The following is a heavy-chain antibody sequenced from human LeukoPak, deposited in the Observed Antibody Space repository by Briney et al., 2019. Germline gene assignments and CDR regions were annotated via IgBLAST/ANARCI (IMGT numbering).Heavy chain of an antibody. CDR2: IYYSGST. CDR3: ARERIAARPPDY. D-gene: IGHD6-6*01. CDR1: GSSISSSSYY. J-gene: IGHJ4*02. Sequence: SETLSLTCTVSGSSISSSSYYWGWIRQPPGKGLEWIGSIYYSGSTYYNPSLKSRVTISVDTSKNQFSLKLSSVTAADTSVYYCARERIAARPPDYWGQGTLVTVSS. V-gene: IGHV4-39*07.